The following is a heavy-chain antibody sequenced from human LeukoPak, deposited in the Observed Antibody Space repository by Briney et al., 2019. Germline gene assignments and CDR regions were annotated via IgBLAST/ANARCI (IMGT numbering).Heavy chain of an antibody. CDR1: GFTFSSYG. Sequence: GGSLRLSCAASGFTFSSYGMHWVRQAPGKGLEWVAFIRYDGSNKYYADSVRGRFTISRDNAKNTLYLQMNTLRVEDTAVYYCTRDLMDYDVSTGLHHYYMDVWGQGTTVTVSS. CDR2: IRYDGSNK. CDR3: TRDLMDYDVSTGLHHYYMDV. V-gene: IGHV3-30*02. J-gene: IGHJ6*02. D-gene: IGHD3-9*01.